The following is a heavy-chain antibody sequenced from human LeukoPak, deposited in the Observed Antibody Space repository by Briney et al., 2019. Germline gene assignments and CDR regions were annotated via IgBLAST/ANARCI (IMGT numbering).Heavy chain of an antibody. V-gene: IGHV4-61*01. Sequence: SETLSLTCTVSGVSVSSGSYYWSWIRQPPGKGLEWIGYIYYTGSTNYNPSLKSRVTISVDTSKNQFSLKLSSVTAADTAVYYCASELRSFDWSIVDFWGQGTLVTVSS. CDR3: ASELRSFDWSIVDF. CDR2: IYYTGST. CDR1: GVSVSSGSYY. D-gene: IGHD3-9*01. J-gene: IGHJ4*02.